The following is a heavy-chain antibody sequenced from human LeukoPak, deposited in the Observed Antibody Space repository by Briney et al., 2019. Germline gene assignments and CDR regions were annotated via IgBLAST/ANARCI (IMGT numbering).Heavy chain of an antibody. V-gene: IGHV1-46*01. J-gene: IGHJ6*02. CDR2: INPSGGST. CDR1: GYTFTSYY. D-gene: IGHD4-17*01. Sequence: ASVKVPCKASGYTFTSYYMHWVRQAPGQGLEWMGIINPSGGSTSYAQKFQGRVTMTRDTSTSTVYMELSSLRSEDTAVYYCARDLAPLRPDDGMDVWGQGTTVTVSS. CDR3: ARDLAPLRPDDGMDV.